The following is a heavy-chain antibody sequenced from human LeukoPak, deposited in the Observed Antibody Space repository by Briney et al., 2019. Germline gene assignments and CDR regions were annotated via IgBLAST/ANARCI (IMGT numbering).Heavy chain of an antibody. Sequence: SGTLSLTCAVSGGSISSSNWWSWVRQPPGKGLEWIGEIYHSGSTNYNPSLKSRVTIPVDTSKNQFSLKLSFVTAADTAVYYCAREGSGMVAPPNWFDPWGQGTLVTVSS. CDR2: IYHSGST. CDR3: AREGSGMVAPPNWFDP. CDR1: GGSISSSNW. D-gene: IGHD2-15*01. J-gene: IGHJ5*02. V-gene: IGHV4-4*02.